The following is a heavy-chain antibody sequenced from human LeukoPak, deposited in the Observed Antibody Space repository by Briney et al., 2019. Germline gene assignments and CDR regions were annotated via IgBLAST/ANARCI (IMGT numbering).Heavy chain of an antibody. CDR2: FDPEDGET. CDR1: GYTLTELS. D-gene: IGHD3-22*01. CDR3: ATSEFLGSSGYYYDY. J-gene: IGHJ4*02. V-gene: IGHV1-24*01. Sequence: GASVKVSCKVSGYTLTELSMHWARQAPGKGLEWMGGFDPEDGETIYTQKFQGRVTMTEDTSTDTAYMELSSLRSEDTAVYYCATSEFLGSSGYYYDYWGQGTLVTVSS.